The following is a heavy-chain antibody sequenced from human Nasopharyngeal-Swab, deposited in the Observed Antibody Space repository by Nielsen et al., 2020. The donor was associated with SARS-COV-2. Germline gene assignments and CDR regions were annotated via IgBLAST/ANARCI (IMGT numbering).Heavy chain of an antibody. Sequence: GESLKISCAASGFTFSSYGMHWVRQAPGKGLEWVAVISYDGSNKYYADSVKGRFTISRGNSKNTLYLQMNSLRAEDTAVYYCAKGTITMVRGVIGWFDPWGQGTLVPVSS. V-gene: IGHV3-30*18. CDR1: GFTFSSYG. D-gene: IGHD3-10*01. CDR2: ISYDGSNK. J-gene: IGHJ5*02. CDR3: AKGTITMVRGVIGWFDP.